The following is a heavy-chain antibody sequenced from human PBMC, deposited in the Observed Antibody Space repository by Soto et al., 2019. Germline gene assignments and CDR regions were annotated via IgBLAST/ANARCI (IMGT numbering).Heavy chain of an antibody. D-gene: IGHD2-15*01. V-gene: IGHV3-15*01. CDR3: VTEGGAGSYNGYSRGDH. J-gene: IGHJ4*02. CDR2: MKSKTDAGTT. CDR1: GFTFANAW. Sequence: EVPLVESGGGLVKPGESLKLSCATSGFTFANAWMSWVRQAPGKGLEWVGRMKSKTDAGTTDFAAPVQGRFSISRDDSKNTWSLHMTNVKVEETATYYCVTEGGAGSYNGYSRGDHWGQGTLVTVSS.